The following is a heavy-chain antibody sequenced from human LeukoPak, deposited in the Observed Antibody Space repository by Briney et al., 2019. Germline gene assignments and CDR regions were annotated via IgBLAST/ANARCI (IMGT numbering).Heavy chain of an antibody. CDR3: AREGHTSGYCGTFDV. V-gene: IGHV3-33*01. Sequence: PGGSLRLSCAASGFSFNSYIMHWVRQAPDKGLEWVALVWDDGNEQYYADPVKGRFTISRDNSKNTLYLQMNSLRVEDTAVYYCAREGHTSGYCGTFDVWGQGTTVAVS. D-gene: IGHD3-22*01. CDR2: VWDDGNEQ. J-gene: IGHJ3*01. CDR1: GFSFNSYI.